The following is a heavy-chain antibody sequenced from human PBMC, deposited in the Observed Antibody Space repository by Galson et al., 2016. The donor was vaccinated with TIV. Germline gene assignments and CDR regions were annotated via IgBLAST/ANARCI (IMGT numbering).Heavy chain of an antibody. CDR3: ARSLFSDYSGYWVDH. J-gene: IGHJ4*02. D-gene: IGHD3-22*01. V-gene: IGHV2-70*11. CDR2: IDWDDDK. CDR1: GFSLSTSGMC. Sequence: PALVKPTQTLTLTCTFSGFSLSTSGMCVSWIRQPPGKALEWLARIDWDDDKNYSPFLKARLTISTDTYKNQVVLTMSSMDPVDTATYYCARSLFSDYSGYWVDHWGQGTLVTVSS.